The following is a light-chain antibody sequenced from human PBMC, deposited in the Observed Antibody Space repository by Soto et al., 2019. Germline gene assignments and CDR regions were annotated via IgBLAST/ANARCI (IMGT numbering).Light chain of an antibody. CDR2: DAS. Sequence: DIQMTQSPSTLSASVGDRVTITCRASQSLSNWLAWYQQKPGKAPRVLIYDASNLQSGVPSRFSGSGSGTEFTLTISSLEPDDFATYYCQEYHSYKWTFGQGTKVEIK. V-gene: IGKV1-5*01. CDR3: QEYHSYKWT. J-gene: IGKJ1*01. CDR1: QSLSNW.